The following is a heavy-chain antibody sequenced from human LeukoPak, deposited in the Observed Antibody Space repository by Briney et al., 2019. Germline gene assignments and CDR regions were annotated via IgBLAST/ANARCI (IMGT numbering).Heavy chain of an antibody. J-gene: IGHJ4*02. D-gene: IGHD2-2*01. CDR2: INPNSGGT. CDR1: GYTFTGYY. V-gene: IGHV1-2*06. Sequence: GASVKVSCKASGYTFTGYYMRWVRQAPGQGLEWMGRINPNSGGTNYAQKFQGRVTMTRDTSISTAYMELSRLRSDDTAVYYCARGGVRADIVVVPAGSDYWGQGTLVTVSS. CDR3: ARGGVRADIVVVPAGSDY.